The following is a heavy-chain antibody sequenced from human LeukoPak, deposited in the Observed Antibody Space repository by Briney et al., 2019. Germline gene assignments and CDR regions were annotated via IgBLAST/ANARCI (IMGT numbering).Heavy chain of an antibody. J-gene: IGHJ4*02. CDR2: INPNSGGT. CDR3: ARVFQKQLSDY. Sequence: ASVKVSCKASGYTFTGYYIHWVRQAPGQGGEWMGWINPNSGGTNYAQKFQGRVTITRETSISTAYMELSRLRSDDTAVYYCARVFQKQLSDYWGQGSLVTVSS. V-gene: IGHV1-2*02. D-gene: IGHD6-13*01. CDR1: GYTFTGYY.